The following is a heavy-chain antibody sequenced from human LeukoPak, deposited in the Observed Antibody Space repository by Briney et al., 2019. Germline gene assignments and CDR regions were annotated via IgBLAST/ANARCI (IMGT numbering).Heavy chain of an antibody. CDR2: ISAYNGDT. J-gene: IGHJ4*02. D-gene: IGHD3-10*01. CDR3: ARISDYPLLWYFDY. V-gene: IGHV1-18*04. CDR1: GYTFTSYG. Sequence: ASVKVSCKASGYTFTSYGITWVRQAPGQGLEWRGYISAYNGDTNFAQKFQGRVTMTTDTSTSTAYMELRSLRSDDTAMYYCARISDYPLLWYFDYWGQGTLVTVSS.